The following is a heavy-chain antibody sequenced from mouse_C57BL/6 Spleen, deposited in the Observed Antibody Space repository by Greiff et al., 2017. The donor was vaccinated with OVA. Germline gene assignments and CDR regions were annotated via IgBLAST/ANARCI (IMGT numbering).Heavy chain of an antibody. CDR2: ISYDGSN. J-gene: IGHJ4*01. CDR1: GYSITSGYY. Sequence: EVKLQESGPGLVKPSQSLSLTCSVTGYSITSGYYWNWIRQFPGNKLEWMGYISYDGSNNYNPSLKNRISITRDTSKNQFFLKLNSVTTEDTATYYCAREGGFITTVVNAMDYWGQGTSVTVSS. CDR3: AREGGFITTVVNAMDY. V-gene: IGHV3-6*01. D-gene: IGHD1-1*01.